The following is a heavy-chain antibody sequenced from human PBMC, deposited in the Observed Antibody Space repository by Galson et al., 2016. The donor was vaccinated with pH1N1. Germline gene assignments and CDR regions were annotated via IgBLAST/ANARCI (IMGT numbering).Heavy chain of an antibody. CDR1: GFTFSSYS. Sequence: SLRLSCAASGFTFSSYSMNWVRQAPGKGLEWVSYISLSSSIIHYADSVKGRFIISRDSAKNSLYLQMNSLRAEDTALYYCAREVLCPGVDAFDIWGRGTMVTVSS. D-gene: IGHD2-2*01. CDR2: ISLSSSII. V-gene: IGHV3-48*04. CDR3: AREVLCPGVDAFDI. J-gene: IGHJ3*02.